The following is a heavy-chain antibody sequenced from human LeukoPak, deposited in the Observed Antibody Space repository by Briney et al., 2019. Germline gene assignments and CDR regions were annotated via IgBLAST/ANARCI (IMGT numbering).Heavy chain of an antibody. CDR2: INHSGST. CDR3: ARAGRSSGWYIFYYFDY. J-gene: IGHJ4*02. CDR1: GGSFSGYY. V-gene: IGHV4-34*01. Sequence: SETLSLTCAVYGGSFSGYYWSWIRQPPGKGLEWIGEINHSGSTNYNPSLKSRVTISVDTSKNQFSLKLSSVTAADTAVYYCARAGRSSGWYIFYYFDYWGQGTLVTSPQ. D-gene: IGHD6-19*01.